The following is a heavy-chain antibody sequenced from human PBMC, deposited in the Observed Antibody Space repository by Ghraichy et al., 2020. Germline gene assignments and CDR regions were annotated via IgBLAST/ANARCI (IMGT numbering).Heavy chain of an antibody. CDR2: IYHSGST. CDR3: AREGGYCSSTSCQARRYYYYGMDV. Sequence: TLSLTCAVSGGSISSSNWWSWVRQPPGKGLEWIGEIYHSGSTNYNPSLKSRVTISVDKSKNQFSLKLSSVTAADTAVYYCAREGGYCSSTSCQARRYYYYGMDVWGQGTTVTVSS. V-gene: IGHV4-4*02. CDR1: GGSISSSNW. D-gene: IGHD2-2*01. J-gene: IGHJ6*02.